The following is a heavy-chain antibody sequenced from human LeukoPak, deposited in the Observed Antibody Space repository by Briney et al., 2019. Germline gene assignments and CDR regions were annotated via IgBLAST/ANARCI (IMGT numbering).Heavy chain of an antibody. V-gene: IGHV3-66*01. Sequence: GGSLRLSCAASGFTFRDNYMSWVRQAPGKGLEWVSLIYSGGNTLYSDSVRGRFSISREDSKKTMSLQMKSLRAEDTPVYYCARAVTTGYFDLWGRATLVTVSS. CDR1: GFTFRDNY. CDR2: IYSGGNT. CDR3: ARAVTTGYFDL. J-gene: IGHJ2*01. D-gene: IGHD4-11*01.